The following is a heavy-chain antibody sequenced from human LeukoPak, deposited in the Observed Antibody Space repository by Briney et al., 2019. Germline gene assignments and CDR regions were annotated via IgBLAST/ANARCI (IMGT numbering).Heavy chain of an antibody. J-gene: IGHJ4*02. Sequence: GGSLRLSCAASGFTFSSYGMHWVRQAPGKGLEWVAVIWYDGTNKYYGDSVKGRFTISRENGKNSLYLQMNSLRAGDTAVYYCARGYGTSSVFDYWGQGTLVTVSS. V-gene: IGHV3-33*01. CDR3: ARGYGTSSVFDY. CDR1: GFTFSSYG. CDR2: IWYDGTNK. D-gene: IGHD6-25*01.